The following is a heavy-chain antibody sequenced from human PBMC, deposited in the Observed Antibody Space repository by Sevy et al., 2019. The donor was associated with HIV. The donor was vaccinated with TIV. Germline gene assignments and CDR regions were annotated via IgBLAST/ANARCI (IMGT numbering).Heavy chain of an antibody. CDR1: GFTFSSYA. CDR3: AKGGYCSGGSCYLAAFDI. V-gene: IGHV3-23*01. Sequence: GGSLRLSCAASGFTFSSYAMSWVRQAPGKGLEWVSAISGSGGSTYYADSVKGRFTISRANSKNTLYLQMNSLRAEDTAVYYCAKGGYCSGGSCYLAAFDIWGQGTMVTVSS. D-gene: IGHD2-15*01. J-gene: IGHJ3*02. CDR2: ISGSGGST.